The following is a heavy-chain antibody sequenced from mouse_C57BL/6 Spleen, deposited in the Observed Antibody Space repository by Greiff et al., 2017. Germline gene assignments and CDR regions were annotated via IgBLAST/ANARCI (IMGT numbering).Heavy chain of an antibody. J-gene: IGHJ1*03. Sequence: EVQLQESGGGLVKPGGSLKLSCAASGFTFSDYGMHWVRQAPEKGLEWVAYISSGSSTIYYADTVKGRFTISRDNAKNTLFLQMTSLRAEDTAMYYCAKITTVVGGYFDVWGTGTTVTVSS. D-gene: IGHD1-1*01. CDR3: AKITTVVGGYFDV. CDR2: ISSGSSTI. V-gene: IGHV5-17*01. CDR1: GFTFSDYG.